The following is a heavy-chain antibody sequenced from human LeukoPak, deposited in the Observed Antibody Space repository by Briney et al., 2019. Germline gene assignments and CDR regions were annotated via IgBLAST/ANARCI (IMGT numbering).Heavy chain of an antibody. CDR2: ISYDGSNK. Sequence: LSLTCAVYGGSFSGYYWSWVRQAPGKGLEWVAVISYDGSNKYYADSVKGRFTISRDNSKNTLYLQMNSLRAEDTAVYYCARDPTPYSSSWLAAVTGLDYWGQGTLVTVSS. J-gene: IGHJ4*02. D-gene: IGHD6-13*01. CDR3: ARDPTPYSSSWLAAVTGLDY. CDR1: GGSFSGYY. V-gene: IGHV3-30*03.